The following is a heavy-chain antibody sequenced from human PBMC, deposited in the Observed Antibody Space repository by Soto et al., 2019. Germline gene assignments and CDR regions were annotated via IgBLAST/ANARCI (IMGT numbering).Heavy chain of an antibody. CDR2: VNSDGSIT. V-gene: IGHV3-74*01. J-gene: IGHJ4*02. Sequence: EVQLVESGGGLVQPGGSLRLSCAASGFDFSNAWMHWVRQAPGKGLVWVSHVNSDGSITTYADSVKGRFTISRDNAKNTVYLQINSLRVEDTAVYYCTRDQAYSSAVWGQVTLVTVAS. CDR3: TRDQAYSSAV. D-gene: IGHD2-21*01. CDR1: GFDFSNAW.